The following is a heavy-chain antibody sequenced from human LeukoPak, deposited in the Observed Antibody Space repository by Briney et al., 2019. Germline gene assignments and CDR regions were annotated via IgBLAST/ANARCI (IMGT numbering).Heavy chain of an antibody. CDR1: GGSISSYY. D-gene: IGHD3-10*01. CDR3: ARGRIGWFDP. CDR2: IYYSGST. Sequence: PSEPLSLTCTVSGGSISSYYRSWIRQPPGKGLEWIGYIYYSGSTDYNPSLKSRVTISVDTSKNQFSLKLSSVTAADTAVYYCARGRIGWFDPWGQGTLVTVSS. V-gene: IGHV4-59*01. J-gene: IGHJ5*02.